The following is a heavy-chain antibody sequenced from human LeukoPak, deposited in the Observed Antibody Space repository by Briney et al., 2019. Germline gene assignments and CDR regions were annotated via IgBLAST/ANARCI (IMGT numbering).Heavy chain of an antibody. CDR1: DGSFSGYY. D-gene: IGHD3-22*01. CDR3: ARGLSYYYDSSGYPNWFDP. Sequence: PSETLSLTCAVYDGSFSGYYWSWIRQPPGKGLEWIGEINHSGSTNYNPSLKSRVTISVDTSKNQFSLKLSSVTAADTAVYYCARGLSYYYDSSGYPNWFDPWGQGTLVTVSS. J-gene: IGHJ5*02. V-gene: IGHV4-34*01. CDR2: INHSGST.